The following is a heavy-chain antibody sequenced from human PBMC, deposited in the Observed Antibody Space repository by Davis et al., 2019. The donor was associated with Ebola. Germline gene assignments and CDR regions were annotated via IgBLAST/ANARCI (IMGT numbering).Heavy chain of an antibody. J-gene: IGHJ5*02. CDR2: ISWTSDSV. CDR3: AKDSLRYSAAYGGWLDP. Sequence: GGSLRLSCVGSGFTFDAYAMHWVRQVPGKGLEWVSSISWTSDSVGYVDSVKGRFTLSKDTAKNTLYLQMNGLRADDTAIYYCAKDSLRYSAAYGGWLDPWGQGTLVIVSS. V-gene: IGHV3-9*01. CDR1: GFTFDAYA. D-gene: IGHD5-12*01.